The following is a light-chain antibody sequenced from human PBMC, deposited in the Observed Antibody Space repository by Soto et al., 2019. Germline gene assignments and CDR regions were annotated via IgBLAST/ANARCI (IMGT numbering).Light chain of an antibody. CDR2: GAF. V-gene: IGKV3-11*01. CDR1: QSVRNN. Sequence: EVVMTQSPATLSVSPGERATLSCKASQSVRNNLVWYQQKPGQAPRLLIYGAFNRATGIPARFSGSGSGTDFTLTISSLEPEDFAVYYCQQRNIWPPVTFGQGTRLEIK. J-gene: IGKJ5*01. CDR3: QQRNIWPPVT.